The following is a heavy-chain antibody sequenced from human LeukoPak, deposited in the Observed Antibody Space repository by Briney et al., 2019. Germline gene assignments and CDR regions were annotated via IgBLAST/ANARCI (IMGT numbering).Heavy chain of an antibody. J-gene: IGHJ4*02. CDR1: AHRATTYW. Sequence: SLTSSCTGPAHRATTYWIGWTRQMPGKGLEWMGIIYAGASDTRYSPSFQAQVTISADMSISTAYLQWSSLKASDTAMYYCARSQSYCSGGSCHSGPFDYWGQGTLVTVSS. CDR3: ARSQSYCSGGSCHSGPFDY. V-gene: IGHV5-51*01. CDR2: IYAGASDT. D-gene: IGHD2-15*01.